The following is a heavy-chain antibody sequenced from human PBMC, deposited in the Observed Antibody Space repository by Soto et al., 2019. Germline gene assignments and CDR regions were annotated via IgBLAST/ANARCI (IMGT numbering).Heavy chain of an antibody. D-gene: IGHD3-10*01. CDR2: IYYSGST. CDR3: VRLGLYSCGAGSCSESYSVC. J-gene: IGHJ4*02. Sequence: SETLSLTCTVSGGSISSGDYYWSWIRQPPGKGLEWIGYIYYSGSTYYNPSLKSRVTISVDTPKNQFSLKLTSVTAADTAVYYCVRLGLYSCGAGSCSESYSVCWAQRTLVTVSS. CDR1: GGSISSGDYY. V-gene: IGHV4-30-4*01.